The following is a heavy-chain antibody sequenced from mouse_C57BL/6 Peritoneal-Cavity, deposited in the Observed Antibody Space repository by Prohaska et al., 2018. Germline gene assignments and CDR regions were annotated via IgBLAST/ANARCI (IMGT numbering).Heavy chain of an antibody. CDR2: GFFT. V-gene: IGHV5-6*01. Sequence: GFFTYYPDIVKGRFTISRDNAKNTLYLQMSSLKSEDTAMYYCARHFTTVGDYFDYWGQGTTLTVSS. J-gene: IGHJ2*01. CDR3: ARHFTTVGDYFDY. D-gene: IGHD1-1*01.